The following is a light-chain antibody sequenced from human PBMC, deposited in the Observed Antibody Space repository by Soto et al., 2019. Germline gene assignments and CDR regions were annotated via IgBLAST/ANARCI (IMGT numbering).Light chain of an antibody. CDR3: GSSTRSSTSV. J-gene: IGLJ1*01. V-gene: IGLV2-14*01. CDR1: SSDVGGFEY. Sequence: QSVLSQPASVSGSPGQSITISCTGTSSDVGGFEYVSWYQHQPGKAPKLIIYDVTKRPSGVSNRFSGSKSGNTASLTISGIQAEDEGDYYCGSSTRSSTSVFGTGTKVT. CDR2: DVT.